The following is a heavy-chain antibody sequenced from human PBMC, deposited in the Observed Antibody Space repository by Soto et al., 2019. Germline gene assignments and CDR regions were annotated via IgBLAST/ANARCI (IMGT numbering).Heavy chain of an antibody. CDR2: IYYSGST. CDR3: ARHKDGSGRLYYYYYMDV. Sequence: QVQLQESGPGLVKPSETLSLTCTVSGGSISSYYWSWIQQPPGKGLEWIGYIYYSGSTNYNPSLKSRVTISVDTSKNQFSLKLSSVTAADTAVYYCARHKDGSGRLYYYYYMDVWGKGTTVTVSS. V-gene: IGHV4-59*08. J-gene: IGHJ6*03. D-gene: IGHD3-10*01. CDR1: GGSISSYY.